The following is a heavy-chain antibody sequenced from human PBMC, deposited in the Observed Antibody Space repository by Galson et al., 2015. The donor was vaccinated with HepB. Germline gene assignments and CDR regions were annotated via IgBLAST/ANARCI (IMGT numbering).Heavy chain of an antibody. CDR2: ISSSSSYI. CDR3: ARVSIVVVQEVLYDAFDI. Sequence: SLRLSCAASGFTFSSYSMNWVRQAPGKGLEWVSSISSSSSYIYYADSVKGRFTISRDNAKNSLYLQMNSLRAEDTAVYYCARVSIVVVQEVLYDAFDIWGQGTMVTVSS. J-gene: IGHJ3*02. CDR1: GFTFSSYS. V-gene: IGHV3-21*01. D-gene: IGHD3-22*01.